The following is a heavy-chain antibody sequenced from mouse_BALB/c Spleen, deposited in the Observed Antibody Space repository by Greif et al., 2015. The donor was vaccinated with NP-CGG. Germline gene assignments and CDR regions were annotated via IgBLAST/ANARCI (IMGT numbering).Heavy chain of an antibody. D-gene: IGHD2-1*01. J-gene: IGHJ2*01. CDR1: GFTFSSYT. CDR3: TRGGNYYFDF. Sequence: EVHLVESGGGLVKPGGSLKLSCAASGFTFSSYTMSWVRQTPEKRLEWVATINSGGSYTFYPDSVKGRFTISRDIAKNTLYLQMSSLMSEDTAMYYCTRGGNYYFDFWGQGTTLTVSS. CDR2: INSGGSYT. V-gene: IGHV5-6-4*01.